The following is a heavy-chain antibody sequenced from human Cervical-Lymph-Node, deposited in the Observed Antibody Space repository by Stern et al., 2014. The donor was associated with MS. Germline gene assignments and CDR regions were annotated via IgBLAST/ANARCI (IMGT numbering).Heavy chain of an antibody. CDR1: GFTFSSYG. CDR2: ISYDGSNK. CDR3: AKADTGTTVDH. Sequence: VQLVESGGGVVQPGRSLRLSCAASGFTFSSYGMHWVRQAPGKGLEWVAVISYDGSNKYYADSVKGRFTISRDNSKNTLYLQMNSLRAEDTAVYYCAKADTGTTVDHWGQGTLVTVSS. J-gene: IGHJ4*02. V-gene: IGHV3-30*18. D-gene: IGHD1-7*01.